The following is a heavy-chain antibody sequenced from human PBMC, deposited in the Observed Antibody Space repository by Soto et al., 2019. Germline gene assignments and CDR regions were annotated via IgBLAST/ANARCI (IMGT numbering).Heavy chain of an antibody. Sequence: SETLSLTCTVSGGSISSGDYYWSWIRQPPGKGLEWIGYIYYSGSTYYNPSLKSRVTISVDTSKNQFSLKLSSVTAADTAVYYCARESGVLVPAAMIPRYQDYYGMDVWGQGTTVTVSS. D-gene: IGHD2-2*01. CDR3: ARESGVLVPAAMIPRYQDYYGMDV. CDR2: IYYSGST. J-gene: IGHJ6*02. CDR1: GGSISSGDYY. V-gene: IGHV4-30-4*01.